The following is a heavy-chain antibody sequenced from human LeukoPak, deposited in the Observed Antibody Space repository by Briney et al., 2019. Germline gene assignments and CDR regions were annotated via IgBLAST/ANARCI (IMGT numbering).Heavy chain of an antibody. CDR2: ISSSSSYI. CDR1: GFTFSSYS. J-gene: IGHJ4*02. D-gene: IGHD3-22*01. V-gene: IGHV3-21*01. Sequence: GGSLRLSCVASGFTFSSYSMNWVRQAPGKGLKWVSSISSSSSYIYYADSVKGRFTISRDNAKNSLYLQMNSLRAEDTAVYYCARGGITMIVYWGQGTLVTVSS. CDR3: ARGGITMIVY.